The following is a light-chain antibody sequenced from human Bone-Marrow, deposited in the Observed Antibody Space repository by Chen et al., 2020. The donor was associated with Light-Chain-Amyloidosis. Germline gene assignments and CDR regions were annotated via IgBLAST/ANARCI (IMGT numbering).Light chain of an antibody. CDR2: VNQDGTH. CDR1: SGHRTYP. Sequence: QLVLTQSPSASASLGASVKLTCILRSGHRTYPIAWHQRQPGKGPRYLMLVNQDGTHTKGDGILDRFSGSSSGAERYLTISSLRSEDEADYYCQTWGSGFHVLFGGGTRLSVL. CDR3: QTWGSGFHVL. V-gene: IGLV4-69*01. J-gene: IGLJ2*01.